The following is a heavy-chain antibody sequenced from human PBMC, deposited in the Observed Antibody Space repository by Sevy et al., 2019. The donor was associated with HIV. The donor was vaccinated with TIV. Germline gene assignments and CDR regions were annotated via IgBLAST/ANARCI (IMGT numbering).Heavy chain of an antibody. CDR3: ARDHSTMIVVVTPNGYFDL. J-gene: IGHJ2*01. D-gene: IGHD3-22*01. CDR2: ISSSGSTI. CDR1: GFTFSSYE. V-gene: IGHV3-48*03. Sequence: GGSLRLSCAASGFTFSSYEMNWVRQAPGKGLEWVSYISSSGSTIYYADSVKGRFTISRDNAKNSLYLQMNSLRAEDTAVDYCARDHSTMIVVVTPNGYFDLWGRGTLVTVSS.